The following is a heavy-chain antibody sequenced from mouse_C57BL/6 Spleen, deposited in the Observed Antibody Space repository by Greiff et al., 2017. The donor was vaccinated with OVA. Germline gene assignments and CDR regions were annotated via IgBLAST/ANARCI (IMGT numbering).Heavy chain of an antibody. Sequence: VQLKQSGPELVKPGASVKISCKASGYSFTGYYMNWVKQSPEKSLEWIGEINPSTGGTTYNQKFKAKATFTVDKSSSTAYMQLKSLTSEDSAVYYCATVTTSVAWDYWGQGTTLTVSS. D-gene: IGHD1-1*01. CDR3: ATVTTSVAWDY. V-gene: IGHV1-42*01. CDR1: GYSFTGYY. J-gene: IGHJ2*01. CDR2: INPSTGGT.